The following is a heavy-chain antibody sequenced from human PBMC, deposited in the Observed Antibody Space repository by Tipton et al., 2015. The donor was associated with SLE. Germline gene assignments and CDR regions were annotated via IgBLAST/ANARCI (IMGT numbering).Heavy chain of an antibody. CDR1: GGSISSDDYY. Sequence: GLVKPSETLSLTCSVSGGSISSDDYYWTWIRQHPGKGLEWIGHISYSGSTYYNPSLKSRLSVSMDTSKNQFSLQLSSVTAADTAVYYCARAFRGRVGVMRDWYFDGWSRGTLVTVSS. CDR2: ISYSGST. D-gene: IGHD3-16*01. J-gene: IGHJ2*01. CDR3: ARAFRGRVGVMRDWYFDG. V-gene: IGHV4-31*03.